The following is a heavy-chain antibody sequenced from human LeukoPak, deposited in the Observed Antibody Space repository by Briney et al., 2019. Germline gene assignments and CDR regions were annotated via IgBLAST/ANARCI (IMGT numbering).Heavy chain of an antibody. J-gene: IGHJ3*02. CDR2: ISGSGGST. CDR1: GFTFSSYA. V-gene: IGHV3-23*01. Sequence: PGGSLRLSCAASGFTFSSYAMSWVRQAPGKGLEWVSAISGSGGSTYYADSVKGRFTISRDNSKNTLYLQKNSLRAEDTAVYYCAKEWYYYDSSGYSDAFDIWGQGTMVTVSS. D-gene: IGHD3-22*01. CDR3: AKEWYYYDSSGYSDAFDI.